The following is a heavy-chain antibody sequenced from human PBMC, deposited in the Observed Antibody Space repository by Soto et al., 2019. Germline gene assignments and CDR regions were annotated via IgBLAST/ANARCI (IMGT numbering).Heavy chain of an antibody. Sequence: SETLSLTCTVSGASMSNYYGSWIRQPPGRGLEWIGFMHSSGSANYNSSLKGRVTISVDTYKNQFSLKLSSVTAADKAVYYCARGIQLWPRAEIAKTLTDVWGQGTPVTVSS. CDR2: MHSSGSA. D-gene: IGHD5-18*01. CDR1: GASMSNYY. CDR3: ARGIQLWPRAEIAKTLTDV. V-gene: IGHV4-59*12. J-gene: IGHJ6*02.